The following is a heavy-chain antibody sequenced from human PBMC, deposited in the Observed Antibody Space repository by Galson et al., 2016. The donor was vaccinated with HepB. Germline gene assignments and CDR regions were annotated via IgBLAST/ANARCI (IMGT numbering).Heavy chain of an antibody. Sequence: ETLSLTCTVSAGSVSSSSYYWSWIRQPPGKGLEWIGYIHYSGSTNYNSTLKSRVIMSVDTSKTQFSLKLSSVTAADTAVYYCARYYTFVSYYFDPWGHGNLVIVSS. CDR1: AGSVSSSSYY. D-gene: IGHD3-3*01. V-gene: IGHV4-61*01. CDR3: ARYYTFVSYYFDP. CDR2: IHYSGST. J-gene: IGHJ5*02.